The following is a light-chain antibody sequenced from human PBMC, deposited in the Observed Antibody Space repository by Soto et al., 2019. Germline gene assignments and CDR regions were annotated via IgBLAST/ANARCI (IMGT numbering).Light chain of an antibody. CDR1: QSVSSN. V-gene: IGKV3-15*01. Sequence: EIVMTQSPASLSVSPGERATLSCRASQSVSSNFAWYQQKPGQAPRLLIYDASTRATGIPARFTGSGSGTDFIRTISSLQSEDFAVYYCQQYNQSPLTFGGGTKVEIK. CDR3: QQYNQSPLT. J-gene: IGKJ4*01. CDR2: DAS.